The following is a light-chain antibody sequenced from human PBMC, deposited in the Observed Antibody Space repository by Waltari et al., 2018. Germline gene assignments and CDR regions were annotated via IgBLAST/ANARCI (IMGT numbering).Light chain of an antibody. Sequence: LVLTQSPSASASLGASVKLTCTLSSGYSSTVLAWLQQQPGKGPRYLMKVNSDGSHRKGDDIPDRFSASNSGTECYLTISSLQSEDEADYYCQTGGHGTWVFGGGTKLTVL. V-gene: IGLV4-69*01. J-gene: IGLJ3*02. CDR3: QTGGHGTWV. CDR2: VNSDGSH. CDR1: SGYSSTV.